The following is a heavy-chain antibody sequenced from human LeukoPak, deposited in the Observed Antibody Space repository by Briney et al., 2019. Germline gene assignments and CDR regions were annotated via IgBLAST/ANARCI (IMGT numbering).Heavy chain of an antibody. Sequence: GASVKVSCKASGYTFTSYGISWVRQAPGQGLEWMGWISAYDGNTNYAQKLQGRVTMTTDTSTSTAYMELRSLRSDDTAVYYCARVDCSSTSCYHRDYYFDYWGQGTLVTVSS. V-gene: IGHV1-18*01. CDR2: ISAYDGNT. CDR1: GYTFTSYG. D-gene: IGHD2-2*01. CDR3: ARVDCSSTSCYHRDYYFDY. J-gene: IGHJ4*02.